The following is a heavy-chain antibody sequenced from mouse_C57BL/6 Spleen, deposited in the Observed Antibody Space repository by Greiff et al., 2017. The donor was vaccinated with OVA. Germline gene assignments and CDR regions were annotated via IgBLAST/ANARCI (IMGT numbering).Heavy chain of an antibody. CDR3: ARGSSGILYAMDY. V-gene: IGHV1-55*01. CDR1: GYTFTSYW. CDR2: IYPGSGST. D-gene: IGHD3-2*02. Sequence: QVQLQQSGAELVKPGASVKMSCKASGYTFTSYWITWVKQRPGQGLEWIGDIYPGSGSTNYNEKFKSKATLTVDTSSSTAYMQLSSLTSEDSAVYYCARGSSGILYAMDYWGQGTSVTVSS. J-gene: IGHJ4*01.